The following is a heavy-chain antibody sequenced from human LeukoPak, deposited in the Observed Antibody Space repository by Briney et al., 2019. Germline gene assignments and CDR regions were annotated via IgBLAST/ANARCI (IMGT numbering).Heavy chain of an antibody. CDR1: GGSISSYY. CDR3: ARDQTYYDSSGYSLYAFDI. CDR2: IYTSGST. J-gene: IGHJ3*02. Sequence: SETLSLTCTVSGGSISSYYWSWIRQPAGKGLEWIGRIYTSGSTNYNPSLKSRVTMSVDTSKDQFSLKLSSVTAADTAVYYCARDQTYYDSSGYSLYAFDIWGQGTMVTVSS. V-gene: IGHV4-4*07. D-gene: IGHD3-22*01.